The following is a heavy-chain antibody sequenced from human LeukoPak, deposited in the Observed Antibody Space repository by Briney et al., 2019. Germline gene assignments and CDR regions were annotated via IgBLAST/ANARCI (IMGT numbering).Heavy chain of an antibody. J-gene: IGHJ3*02. V-gene: IGHV5-51*01. Sequence: GESLQISCQGSGSSFTTYWIGGGRQVPGKGREWVGIIYPGDSEIRYSTCLQGQVTITADKSKSTPYLQWSSLKASDTAMYYCARPGMEGATTDAFDIWGQGTMVTVSS. CDR3: ARPGMEGATTDAFDI. CDR1: GSSFTTYW. D-gene: IGHD1-26*01. CDR2: IYPGDSEI.